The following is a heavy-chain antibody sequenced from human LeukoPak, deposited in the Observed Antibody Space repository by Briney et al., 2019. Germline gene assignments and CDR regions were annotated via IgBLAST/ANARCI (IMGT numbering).Heavy chain of an antibody. V-gene: IGHV3-21*01. D-gene: IGHD6-13*01. CDR3: ARSTSYSAAAGTPENAFDI. J-gene: IGHJ3*02. Sequence: GGSLRLSCAASGFTFSGYWMYWVRQAPGKGLEWVSSISSSSSYIYYPDSVKGRFTISRDNAKNSLYLQMNSLRAEDTAVYYCARSTSYSAAAGTPENAFDIWGQGTMVTVSS. CDR1: GFTFSGYW. CDR2: ISSSSSYI.